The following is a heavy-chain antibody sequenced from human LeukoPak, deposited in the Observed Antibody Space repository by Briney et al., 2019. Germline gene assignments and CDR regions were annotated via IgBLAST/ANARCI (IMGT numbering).Heavy chain of an antibody. D-gene: IGHD2-2*01. V-gene: IGHV1-46*01. Sequence: ASVKVSCKASGYTFSSYYVHWVRQAPGQGLEWMGIINPSGGSTSYAQNFQGRVTMTKDTSTSTVYMELSSLRPEDTAVYYCARGGVPAANDYYYYMDVWGKGTTVTVSS. CDR2: INPSGGST. CDR1: GYTFSSYY. CDR3: ARGGVPAANDYYYYMDV. J-gene: IGHJ6*03.